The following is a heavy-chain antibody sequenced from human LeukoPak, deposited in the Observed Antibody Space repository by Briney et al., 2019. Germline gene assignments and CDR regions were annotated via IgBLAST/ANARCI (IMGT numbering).Heavy chain of an antibody. Sequence: PSETLSLTCTVSGGSISSYYWSWIRQPPGKGLEWIGYIYTSGSTNYNPSLKSRVTISVDTSKNQFSLKLSSVTAADTAVYYCARHIGVPAAFTHWGQGTLVTVSS. D-gene: IGHD2-2*01. J-gene: IGHJ1*01. CDR3: ARHIGVPAAFTH. V-gene: IGHV4-4*09. CDR2: IYTSGST. CDR1: GGSISSYY.